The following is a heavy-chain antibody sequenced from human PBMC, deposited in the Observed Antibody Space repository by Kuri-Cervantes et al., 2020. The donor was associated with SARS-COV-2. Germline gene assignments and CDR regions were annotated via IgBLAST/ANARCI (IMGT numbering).Heavy chain of an antibody. V-gene: IGHV4-39*07. CDR2: INHSGST. J-gene: IGHJ4*02. CDR1: GGSVSSGSYY. CDR3: ARSVAGPFDY. D-gene: IGHD6-19*01. Sequence: SETLSLTCTVSGGSVSSGSYYWSWIRQPPGKGLEWIGEINHSGSTNYNPSLKSRVTISVDTSKNQFSLKLSSVTAADTAVYYCARSVAGPFDYWGQGTLVTVSS.